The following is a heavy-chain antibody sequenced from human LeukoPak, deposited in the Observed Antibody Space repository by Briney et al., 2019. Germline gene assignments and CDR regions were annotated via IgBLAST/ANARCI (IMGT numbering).Heavy chain of an antibody. V-gene: IGHV3-23*01. CDR3: AKDPCLRFLECPGPYYFDY. CDR1: GFTFSSQT. Sequence: GGSLRLSCAASGFTFSSQTMSWVRQAPGKGLEWVSAISGSGGSTYYADSVKGRFTISRDNSKNTLYLQMNSLRAEDTAVYYCAKDPCLRFLECPGPYYFDYWGQGTLVTVSS. D-gene: IGHD3-3*01. CDR2: ISGSGGST. J-gene: IGHJ4*02.